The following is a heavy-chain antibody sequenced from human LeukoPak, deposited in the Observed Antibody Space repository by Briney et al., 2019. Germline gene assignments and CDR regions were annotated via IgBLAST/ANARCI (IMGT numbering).Heavy chain of an antibody. Sequence: SETLSLTCTVSGGSISSYYWSWIRQPAGEGLGWIGRIYTSGGTNYNPSLKSRVTMSVDTSKNQFSLKLSSVTAADTAVYYCARWGRYYDFWSGYSTWGQGTLVTVSS. D-gene: IGHD3-3*01. J-gene: IGHJ5*02. CDR3: ARWGRYYDFWSGYST. V-gene: IGHV4-4*07. CDR2: IYTSGGT. CDR1: GGSISSYY.